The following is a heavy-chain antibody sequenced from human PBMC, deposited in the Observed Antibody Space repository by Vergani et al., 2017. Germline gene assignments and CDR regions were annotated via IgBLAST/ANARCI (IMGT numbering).Heavy chain of an antibody. CDR2: INPNTGGT. J-gene: IGHJ6*01. D-gene: IGHD3-16*01. V-gene: IGHV1-2*02. CDR3: AREGGLGSHGKDYYYYGMDD. Sequence: QVQLVQSGAEVRKPGASVKVSCKASGYTFTDFYMHWVRQAPGQGLEWMGWINPNTGGTNYALKFQGRVTMTRDTSSSTAYMELSRLRSDDTAVYSCAREGGLGSHGKDYYYYGMDDCGQEGTVAISS. CDR1: GYTFTDFY.